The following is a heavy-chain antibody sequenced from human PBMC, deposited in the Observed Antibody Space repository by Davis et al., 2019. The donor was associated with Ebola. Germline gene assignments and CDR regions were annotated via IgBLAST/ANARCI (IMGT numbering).Heavy chain of an antibody. J-gene: IGHJ6*03. V-gene: IGHV4-31*03. CDR2: IYYSGST. CDR3: ARDLRYDSSGSDYYFNMDV. D-gene: IGHD3-22*01. CDR1: GGSISRGGSY. Sequence: PSETLSLTCTVSGGSISRGGSYWTWIRQHPGKGLEWIGYIYYSGSTYYKPSLKSRVTISLDTSKNQFSLNLSSVTAADTAVYYCARDLRYDSSGSDYYFNMDVWGKGTTVTVSS.